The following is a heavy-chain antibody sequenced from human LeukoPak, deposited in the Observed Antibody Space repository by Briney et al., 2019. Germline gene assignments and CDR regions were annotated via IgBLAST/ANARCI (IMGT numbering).Heavy chain of an antibody. V-gene: IGHV1-69*13. CDR2: IIPIFGTT. CDR1: GGTLSRYA. Sequence: AASVKVSCKASGGTLSRYAISWVRQAPGQGLEWMGGIIPIFGTTNYAQKFQGRVTITADESTSTAYMELSSLRSDDTAVYYCARAGRLGDAFDIWGQGTMVTVSS. J-gene: IGHJ3*02. D-gene: IGHD3-22*01. CDR3: ARAGRLGDAFDI.